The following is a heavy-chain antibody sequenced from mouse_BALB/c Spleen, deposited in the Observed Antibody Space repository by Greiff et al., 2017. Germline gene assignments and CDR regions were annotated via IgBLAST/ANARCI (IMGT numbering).Heavy chain of an antibody. D-gene: IGHD4-1*01. CDR2: IWAGGST. CDR1: GFSLTSYG. Sequence: VMLVESGPGLVAPSQSLSITCTVSGFSLTSYGVHWVRQPPGKGLEWLGVIWAGGSTNYNSALMSRLSISKDNSKSQVFLKMNSLQTDDTAMYYCARAGTFYAMDYWGQGTSVTVSS. J-gene: IGHJ4*01. CDR3: ARAGTFYAMDY. V-gene: IGHV2-9*02.